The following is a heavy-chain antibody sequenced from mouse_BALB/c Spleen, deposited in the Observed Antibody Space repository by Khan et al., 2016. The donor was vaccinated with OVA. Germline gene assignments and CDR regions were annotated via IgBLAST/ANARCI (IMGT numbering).Heavy chain of an antibody. Sequence: VQLKESGPGLVAPSQSLSITCTVSGFSLSSHGVHWVRKPPGKGLEWLGVIWAGGNAHYNSALISRLSISKDNSKSQVFLKMNNTQTDDTARYYCARGMDYWGQGTSVTVSS. CDR2: IWAGGNA. V-gene: IGHV2-9*02. J-gene: IGHJ4*01. CDR3: ARGMDY. CDR1: GFSLSSHG.